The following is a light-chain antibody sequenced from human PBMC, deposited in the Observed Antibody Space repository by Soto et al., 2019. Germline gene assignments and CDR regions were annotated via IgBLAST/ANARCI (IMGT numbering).Light chain of an antibody. CDR2: GNN. CDR3: QSYDSSLSVV. Sequence: QSVLTQPPSVSGCPGQRVTISCTWGSANIGAVYDVHWYQQLPGTAPKLLIYGNNNRPSGVPDRFSGSKSGTSASLAITGLQAEDEADYYCQSYDSSLSVVFGGGTQLTVL. CDR1: SANIGAVYD. V-gene: IGLV1-40*01. J-gene: IGLJ2*01.